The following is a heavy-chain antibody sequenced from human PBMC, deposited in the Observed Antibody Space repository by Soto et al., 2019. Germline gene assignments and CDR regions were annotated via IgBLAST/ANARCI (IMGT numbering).Heavy chain of an antibody. CDR3: ARGSTDSYPGSRIFDF. Sequence: ALRLSCVASGLTFGSRAMTWVRQAPGEGLQWVSTITDTGGDAKYADSVRGRFVISRDNSKKTLYLQMTSLTAEDSAMYYCARGSTDSYPGSRIFDFWGRGTLVTVSS. CDR2: ITDTGGDA. V-gene: IGHV3-23*01. CDR1: GLTFGSRA. D-gene: IGHD3-10*01. J-gene: IGHJ4*02.